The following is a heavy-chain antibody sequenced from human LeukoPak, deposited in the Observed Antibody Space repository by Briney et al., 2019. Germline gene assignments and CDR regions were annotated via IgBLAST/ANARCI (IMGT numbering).Heavy chain of an antibody. Sequence: GVSVKVSCKASGGTFSSYAISWVRQAPGQGLEWMGIINPSGGSTSYAQKFQGRVTMTRDTSTSTVYMELSSLRSEDTAVYYCARDLAPTFHGDYGGNSIDYWGQGTLVTVSS. CDR1: GGTFSSYA. J-gene: IGHJ4*02. D-gene: IGHD4-23*01. CDR3: ARDLAPTFHGDYGGNSIDY. CDR2: INPSGGST. V-gene: IGHV1-46*01.